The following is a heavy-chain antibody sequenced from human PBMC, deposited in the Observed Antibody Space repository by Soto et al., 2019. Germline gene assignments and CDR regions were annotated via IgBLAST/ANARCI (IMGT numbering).Heavy chain of an antibody. V-gene: IGHV1-8*01. CDR1: GYIFSSYD. CDR2: VNPNSGDT. D-gene: IGHD3-9*01. J-gene: IGHJ4*02. CDR3: ARKGFLDWFLDF. Sequence: QVQLVQSGAEVKKPGASVKISCKASGYIFSSYDINWVRQAAGQGLEWMVWVNPNSGDTDYAQKFQGRDTMTRDTSRRTAYTDLSSLKSEDSAVYYCARKGFLDWFLDFWRQRTLVTVSS.